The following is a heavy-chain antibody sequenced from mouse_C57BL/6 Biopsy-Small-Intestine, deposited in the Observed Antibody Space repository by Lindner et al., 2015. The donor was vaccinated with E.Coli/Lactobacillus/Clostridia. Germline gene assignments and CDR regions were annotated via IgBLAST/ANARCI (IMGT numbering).Heavy chain of an antibody. V-gene: IGHV1-82*01. J-gene: IGHJ1*03. CDR3: VRGSLVTTVVAARYFDV. CDR2: IYPGDGDT. Sequence: VQLQESGPELVKPGASVKISCKASGYALSTSWMNWMKQRPGKGLEWIGRIYPGDGDTNYNGKFKDKATLTADKSSNTAYMQLSSLTSEDSAVYYCVRGSLVTTVVAARYFDVWGIGTTVTVSS. CDR1: GYALSTSW. D-gene: IGHD1-1*01.